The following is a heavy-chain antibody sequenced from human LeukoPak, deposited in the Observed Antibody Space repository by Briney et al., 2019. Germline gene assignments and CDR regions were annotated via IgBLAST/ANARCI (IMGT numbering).Heavy chain of an antibody. D-gene: IGHD6-13*01. Sequence: SETLSLTCTVSGGSISSYYWGWIRQPPGGGLEWIGYVFYSGGTNYNPSLKSRVTISVDTSKNQFSLRLSSVTAADTAMYYCARLIAGTLDYWGQGTLVTVSS. J-gene: IGHJ4*02. CDR2: VFYSGGT. V-gene: IGHV4-59*01. CDR3: ARLIAGTLDY. CDR1: GGSISSYY.